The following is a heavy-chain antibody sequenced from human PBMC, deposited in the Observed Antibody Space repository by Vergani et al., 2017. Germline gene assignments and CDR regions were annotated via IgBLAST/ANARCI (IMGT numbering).Heavy chain of an antibody. CDR3: ARTRWGYGSGSYYLRDNWFDP. J-gene: IGHJ5*02. D-gene: IGHD3-10*01. CDR1: GFTFSSYA. V-gene: IGHV3-23*01. CDR2: ISVSGGST. Sequence: EVQLLESGGGLVQPGGSLRLSCAASGFTFSSYAMSWVRQAPGKGLEWVSAISVSGGSTYYADSVKGRFTISRDNSKNTLYLQMNSLRAEDTAVYYCARTRWGYGSGSYYLRDNWFDPWGQGTLVTVSS.